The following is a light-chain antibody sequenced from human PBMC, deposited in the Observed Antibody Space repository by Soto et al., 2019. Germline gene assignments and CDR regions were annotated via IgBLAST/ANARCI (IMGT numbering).Light chain of an antibody. V-gene: IGKV3-20*01. CDR2: GAS. J-gene: IGKJ1*01. CDR1: QSVSSRY. CDR3: QQYGSSATWT. Sequence: EFLLTQSPGTLSLSPGERATLSCRASQSVSSRYLAWYQQKLRQAPRLLIYGASSRATGIPDRFSGSGSATDFTLPISRLQPPDFAAYYCQQYGSSATWTFGQGTKVDIK.